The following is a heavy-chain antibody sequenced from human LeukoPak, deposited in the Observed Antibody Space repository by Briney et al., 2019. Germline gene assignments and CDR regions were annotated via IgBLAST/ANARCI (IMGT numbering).Heavy chain of an antibody. CDR3: ARGPIQLWIHNAMDV. Sequence: PTGRSLRLSCTGSGFTFGDHAMSWVRQAPGKGLKWVGFIRSKAYRGTTEYAASVKGRFTISRDDSASIAYLQMSSLRTEDTAVYYCARGPIQLWIHNAMDVWGQGTTVTVSS. J-gene: IGHJ6*02. D-gene: IGHD5-18*01. CDR2: IRSKAYRGTT. CDR1: GFTFGDHA. V-gene: IGHV3-49*04.